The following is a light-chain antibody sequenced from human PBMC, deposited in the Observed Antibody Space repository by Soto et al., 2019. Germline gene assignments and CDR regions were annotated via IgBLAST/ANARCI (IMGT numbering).Light chain of an antibody. CDR2: KAS. J-gene: IGKJ2*02. V-gene: IGKV1-5*03. CDR3: QQYNTGT. Sequence: DIQMTQSPSTLSASVGDRVTITCRASQSISNWLAWYQQKPGKAPKLLIYKASSLASGVPSKFSGSGSGAEVTLTISSLQPDDFATYYCQQYNTGTFGQGTKLEI. CDR1: QSISNW.